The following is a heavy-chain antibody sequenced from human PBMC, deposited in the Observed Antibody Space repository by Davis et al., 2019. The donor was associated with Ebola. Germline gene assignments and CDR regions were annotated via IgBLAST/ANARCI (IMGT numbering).Heavy chain of an antibody. CDR2: IYYSGNT. CDR1: GGSISSTSYS. D-gene: IGHD3-3*01. V-gene: IGHV4-39*01. Sequence: SETLSLTCTVSGGSISSTSYSWGWIRQPPGKGLEYIGSIYYSGNTYYNQSLKSRVTIPVDTTRNQVSLKLSSVTAADTAVYYCARHSLEWSPLRGNWFDPWGQGTLVTVSS. CDR3: ARHSLEWSPLRGNWFDP. J-gene: IGHJ5*02.